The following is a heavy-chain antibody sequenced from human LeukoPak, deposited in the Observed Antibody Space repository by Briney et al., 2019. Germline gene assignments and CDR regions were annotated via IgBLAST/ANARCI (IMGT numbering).Heavy chain of an antibody. CDR3: AELGITMIGGA. D-gene: IGHD3-10*02. CDR1: GFTFSSYS. CDR2: ISSSGSTI. Sequence: GGSLRLSCAASGFTFSSYSMNWVRQAPGKGLEWVSYISSSGSTIYYADSVKGRFTISRDNAKNSLYLQMNSLSAEDTAVYYCAELGITMIGGAWGKGTTVTISS. J-gene: IGHJ6*04. V-gene: IGHV3-48*04.